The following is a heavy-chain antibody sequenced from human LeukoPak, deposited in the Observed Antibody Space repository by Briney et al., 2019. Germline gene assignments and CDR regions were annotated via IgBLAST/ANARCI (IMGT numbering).Heavy chain of an antibody. Sequence: GGSLRLSCATSGFNFDRYTIHWVRQAPGKGLEWVSLAGWAGGTTFYSDSVRGRFAISRDSGRKSVYLQMNSLTTDDTAFYFCAKELDTMFFDYWGQGALVTVSS. J-gene: IGHJ4*02. CDR1: GFNFDRYT. V-gene: IGHV3-43*01. CDR2: AGWAGGTT. D-gene: IGHD3-10*02. CDR3: AKELDTMFFDY.